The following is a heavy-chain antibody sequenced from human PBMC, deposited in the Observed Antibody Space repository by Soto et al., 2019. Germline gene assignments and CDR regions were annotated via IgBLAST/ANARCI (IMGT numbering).Heavy chain of an antibody. Sequence: SETLSLTCTVSGGSISSSSYYWGWIRQPPGKGLEWIGSIYYSGSTYYNPSLKSRVTISVDTSKNQFSLKLSSVTAADTAVYYCARHSKDTVGFPTYMDVWGKGTTVTVSS. CDR2: IYYSGST. J-gene: IGHJ6*03. V-gene: IGHV4-39*01. CDR3: ARHSKDTVGFPTYMDV. CDR1: GGSISSSSYY. D-gene: IGHD4-17*01.